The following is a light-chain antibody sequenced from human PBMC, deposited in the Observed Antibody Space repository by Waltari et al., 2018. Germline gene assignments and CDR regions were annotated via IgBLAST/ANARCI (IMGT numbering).Light chain of an antibody. CDR2: DAS. V-gene: IGKV3-11*01. J-gene: IGKJ5*01. CDR1: QSVGGN. CDR3: QQRRTWPSIT. Sequence: EIVLTQSPATLSLSPGQRGTLSCRASQSVGGNLAWYQQKPGQAPRLLIYDASNRATGIPARFSGSGSGTDFTLTISSLEPEDFAVYYCQQRRTWPSITFGQGIRLDI.